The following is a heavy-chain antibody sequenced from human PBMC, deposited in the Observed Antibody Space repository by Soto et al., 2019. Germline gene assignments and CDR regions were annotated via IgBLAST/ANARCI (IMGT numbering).Heavy chain of an antibody. CDR1: GYTFSRYG. J-gene: IGHJ5*02. CDR3: GRSGITDYARNWIDP. D-gene: IGHD2-2*01. CDR2: ISAYSGDT. Sequence: QLVQSGAEVKKPGASVTVSCKPSGYTFSRYGITWVRQAPGQGLEWMGWISAYSGDTNYAQKFQGRVSMTTDSSTSTAYMELRSLRSDDMAIYYCGRSGITDYARNWIDPWGQGPLVTVSS. V-gene: IGHV1-18*03.